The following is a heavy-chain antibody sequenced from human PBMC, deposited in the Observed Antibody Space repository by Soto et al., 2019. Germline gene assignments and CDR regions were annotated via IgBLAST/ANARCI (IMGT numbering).Heavy chain of an antibody. D-gene: IGHD3-22*01. CDR3: ARGKMGFSGYYYFDY. J-gene: IGHJ4*02. Sequence: GGSLRLSCAASGFTFSDHYMDWVRQAPGKGLEWVGRTRNKANSYTTEYAASVKGRFTISRDDSKNSLYLQMNSLKTEDTAVYYCARGKMGFSGYYYFDYWGRGTLVTVSS. CDR2: TRNKANSYTT. CDR1: GFTFSDHY. V-gene: IGHV3-72*01.